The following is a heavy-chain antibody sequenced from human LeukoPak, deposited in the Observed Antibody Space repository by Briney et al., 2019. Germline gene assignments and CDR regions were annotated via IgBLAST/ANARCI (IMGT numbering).Heavy chain of an antibody. V-gene: IGHV3-23*01. J-gene: IGHJ4*02. CDR1: GFTFSSYA. D-gene: IGHD2-2*01. Sequence: GGSLRLTCVASGFTFSSYAMSWVRQAPGKGLEWVSGISGSGGSTYYADSVKGRFTISRDDSKNTLYLQMNSLRAEDTATYYCVVEDCSSISCYFFWGQGTLLTVSS. CDR3: VVEDCSSISCYFF. CDR2: ISGSGGST.